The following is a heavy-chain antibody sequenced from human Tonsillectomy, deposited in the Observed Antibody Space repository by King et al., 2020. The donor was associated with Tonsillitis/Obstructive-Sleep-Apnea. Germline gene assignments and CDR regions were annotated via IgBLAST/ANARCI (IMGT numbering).Heavy chain of an antibody. J-gene: IGHJ4*02. CDR3: ARGTIAAADLRPYFFDY. CDR1: GGSISSYY. CDR2: IYDSGST. D-gene: IGHD6-13*01. V-gene: IGHV4-59*13. Sequence: LQLQESGPGLLKPSETLSLTCTVSGGSISSYYWSWIRQPPGKGLEWIGYIYDSGSTNYNPPLNSRVTISVDMSKNQFSLKLNSVTAADTAVYYCARGTIAAADLRPYFFDYWGQGTLVTVSS.